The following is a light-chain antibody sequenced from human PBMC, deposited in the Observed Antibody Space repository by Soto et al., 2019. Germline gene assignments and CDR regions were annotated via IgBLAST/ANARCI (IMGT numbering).Light chain of an antibody. CDR2: AAS. V-gene: IGKV1-39*01. Sequence: DIQLTQSPSSLSASVGDRVTITCRASQSISSYLNWYQQKPGKAPKLLIYAASSLQSGVPSRFSGSGSGTDFSLIIGRLEPEDFALYYCQQYGGSPITFGLGTRLEIK. CDR3: QQYGGSPIT. CDR1: QSISSY. J-gene: IGKJ5*01.